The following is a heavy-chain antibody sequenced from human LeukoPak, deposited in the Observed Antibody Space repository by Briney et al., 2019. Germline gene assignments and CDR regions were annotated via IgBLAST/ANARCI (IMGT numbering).Heavy chain of an antibody. CDR2: INANTGNP. D-gene: IGHD3-10*01. J-gene: IGHJ4*02. CDR1: GYTFTSYA. V-gene: IGHV7-4-1*02. Sequence: GASVKVSCKASGYTFTSYAMNWVRQAPGQGIEWMGWINANTGNPTYAQGFTGRFVFSLDTSVSTAYLQISNLKAEDTAVYYCARARLWFGEATENFDYWGQGTLVTVSS. CDR3: ARARLWFGEATENFDY.